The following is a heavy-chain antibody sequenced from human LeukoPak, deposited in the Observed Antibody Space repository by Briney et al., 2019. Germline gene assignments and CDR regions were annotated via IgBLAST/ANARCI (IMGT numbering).Heavy chain of an antibody. D-gene: IGHD3-9*01. CDR3: AKIGETYYDILTGYYVDY. J-gene: IGHJ4*02. Sequence: GGSLRLSCAASGFTFSSYAMSWVRQAPGKGLEWVSAISGSGGSTYYADSVKGRFTISRDNSKNTLYLQMNSLRAEDTAVYYCAKIGETYYDILTGYYVDYWGQGTLVTVSS. V-gene: IGHV3-23*01. CDR1: GFTFSSYA. CDR2: ISGSGGST.